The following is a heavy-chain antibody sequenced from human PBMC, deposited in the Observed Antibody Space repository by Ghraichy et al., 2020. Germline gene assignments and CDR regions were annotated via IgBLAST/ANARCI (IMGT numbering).Heavy chain of an antibody. Sequence: GSLRLSCNVSGGSISSFYWSWIRQPPGKGLEWIGYIYHNGNTHYNPSLKSRVTISGDTSKNQFSLNLNSVTAADTAVYFCARRDTALIAGFDYWGQGALVTVSS. J-gene: IGHJ4*02. CDR3: ARRDTALIAGFDY. D-gene: IGHD5-18*01. CDR1: GGSISSFY. CDR2: IYHNGNT. V-gene: IGHV4-59*01.